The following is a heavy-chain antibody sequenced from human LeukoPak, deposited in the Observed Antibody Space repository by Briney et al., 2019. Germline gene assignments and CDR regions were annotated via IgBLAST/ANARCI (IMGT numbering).Heavy chain of an antibody. J-gene: IGHJ4*02. CDR2: ISGSGGST. CDR1: GFTFSSYA. CDR3: APTTVTRLDYFDY. Sequence: GGSLRLSCAASGFTFSSYAMSWVRQAPGKGLEWVSAISGSGGSTYYADSVKGRFTISRDSSKNTLYLQMNSLRAEDKAVYYCAPTTVTRLDYFDYWGQGTLVTVSS. D-gene: IGHD4-17*01. V-gene: IGHV3-23*01.